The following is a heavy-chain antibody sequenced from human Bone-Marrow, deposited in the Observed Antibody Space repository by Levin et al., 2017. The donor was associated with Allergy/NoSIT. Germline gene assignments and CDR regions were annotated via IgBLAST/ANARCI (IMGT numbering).Heavy chain of an antibody. CDR2: IYSGGST. Sequence: GGSLRLSCAVSGFTVSSNYMSWVRQAPGKGPEWVSAIYSGGSTYYADSAKGRFTISRDNSKNTLYLQLNSLRAEDRAVYYCARWWFGELLSHWGQGTLVTVSS. V-gene: IGHV3-53*01. CDR3: ARWWFGELLSH. D-gene: IGHD3-10*01. CDR1: GFTVSSNY. J-gene: IGHJ4*02.